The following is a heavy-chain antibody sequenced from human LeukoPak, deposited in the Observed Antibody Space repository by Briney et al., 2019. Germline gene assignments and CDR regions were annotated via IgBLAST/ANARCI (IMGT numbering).Heavy chain of an antibody. Sequence: SETLSLTCTVSGGSVSSGSYYWSWIRQPPGKGLERIGYIYYSGSTNYNPSLKSRVTISVDTSKNQFSLKLSSVTAADTAVYYCARVRTYYDFWSGYYNVYFDYWGQGTLVTVSS. D-gene: IGHD3-3*01. CDR2: IYYSGST. CDR1: GGSVSSGSYY. J-gene: IGHJ4*02. CDR3: ARVRTYYDFWSGYYNVYFDY. V-gene: IGHV4-61*01.